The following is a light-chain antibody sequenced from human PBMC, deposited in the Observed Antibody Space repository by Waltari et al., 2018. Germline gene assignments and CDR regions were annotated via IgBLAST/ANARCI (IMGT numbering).Light chain of an antibody. CDR2: GKE. CDR3: HSRKGSDNQVV. CDR1: SLRTSY. V-gene: IGLV3-19*01. Sequence: SSELTQGPDVSMALGQTVKITCQGDSLRTSYASWYQVKPGQAPVLVLFGKEKRPSGIPDRISGYSSGTTSSLTITGAQAEDEADDYCHSRKGSDNQVVFGGGTKLTVL. J-gene: IGLJ3*02.